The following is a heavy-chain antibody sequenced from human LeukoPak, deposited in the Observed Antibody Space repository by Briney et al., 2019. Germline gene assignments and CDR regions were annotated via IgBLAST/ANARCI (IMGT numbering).Heavy chain of an antibody. V-gene: IGHV4-59*08. Sequence: SETLSLTCTVSGGSISSYYWSWIRQPPGKGLEWIGYIYYSGSTNYNPSLKSRVTISVDTSKNQFSLKLSSVTAADTAVYYCARSGLLWREIDYWGQGTLVTVSS. CDR2: IYYSGST. D-gene: IGHD3-10*01. CDR3: ARSGLLWREIDY. J-gene: IGHJ4*02. CDR1: GGSISSYY.